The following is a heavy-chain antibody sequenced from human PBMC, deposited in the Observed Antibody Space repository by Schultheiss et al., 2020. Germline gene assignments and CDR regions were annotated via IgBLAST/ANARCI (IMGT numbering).Heavy chain of an antibody. Sequence: SQTLSLTCTVSGGSISSGSYYWSWIRQPPGKGLEWIGYIYYSGSTNYNPSLKSRVTISVDKSKNQFSLKLSSVTAADTAVYYCARGELRWSDAFDIWGQGTMVTVAS. CDR3: ARGELRWSDAFDI. CDR1: GGSISSGSYY. V-gene: IGHV4-61*05. D-gene: IGHD4-23*01. J-gene: IGHJ3*02. CDR2: IYYSGST.